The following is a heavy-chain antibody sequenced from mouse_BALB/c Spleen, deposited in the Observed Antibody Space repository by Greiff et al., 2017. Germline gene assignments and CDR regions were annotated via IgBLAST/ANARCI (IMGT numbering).Heavy chain of an antibody. CDR1: GFTFSSFG. D-gene: IGHD5-1*01. Sequence: EVKLMESGGGLVQPGGSRKLSCAASGFTFSSFGMHWVRQAPEKGLEWVAYISSGSSTIYYADTVKGRFTISRDNPKNTLFLQMTSLRSEDTAMYYCARGEYDYWGQGTTLTVSS. J-gene: IGHJ2*01. CDR2: ISSGSSTI. V-gene: IGHV5-17*02. CDR3: ARGEYDY.